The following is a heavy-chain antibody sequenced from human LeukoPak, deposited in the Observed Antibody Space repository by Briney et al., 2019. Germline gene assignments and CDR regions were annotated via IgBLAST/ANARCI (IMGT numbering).Heavy chain of an antibody. J-gene: IGHJ4*02. D-gene: IGHD1-1*01. CDR1: GYTFTSYD. CDR3: ARDPWRFNWNEPDY. CDR2: MNPNSGNT. Sequence: ASVKVSCKASGYTFTSYDINWVRQATGQGLEWMGWMNPNSGNTGYAPKFQGRLTMTRDTSISTAYMELSSLRSEDTAVYYCARDPWRFNWNEPDYWGQGTLVTVSS. V-gene: IGHV1-8*01.